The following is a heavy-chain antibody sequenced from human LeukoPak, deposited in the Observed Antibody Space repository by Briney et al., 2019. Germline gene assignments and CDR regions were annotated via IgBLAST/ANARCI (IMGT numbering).Heavy chain of an antibody. Sequence: GGSLRLSCAASGFTFSSYAMSWVRQAPGKGLEWVSGISGSGGSTYYADSVKGRFTISRDNSKNTLYLQMNSLRAEDTAVYYCAKDGWYSYVKGAFDIWGQGTMVTVSS. V-gene: IGHV3-23*01. D-gene: IGHD5-18*01. CDR1: GFTFSSYA. J-gene: IGHJ3*02. CDR2: ISGSGGST. CDR3: AKDGWYSYVKGAFDI.